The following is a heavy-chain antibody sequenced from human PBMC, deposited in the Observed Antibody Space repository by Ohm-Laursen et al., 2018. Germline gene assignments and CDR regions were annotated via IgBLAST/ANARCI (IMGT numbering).Heavy chain of an antibody. Sequence: ASVKVSCKTSGYTFTSLDINWVRQAPRQGPEWMGWMSPNNGNTDYAQKFQGRVTMTRDTSISTAYMELSSLTSEDTAVYYCARGVAAGLDYWGQGSLVSVSS. J-gene: IGHJ4*02. CDR3: ARGVAAGLDY. CDR1: GYTFTSLD. V-gene: IGHV1-8*01. CDR2: MSPNNGNT. D-gene: IGHD6-19*01.